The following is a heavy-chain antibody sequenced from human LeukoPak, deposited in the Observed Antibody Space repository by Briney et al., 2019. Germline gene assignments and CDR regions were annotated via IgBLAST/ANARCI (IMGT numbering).Heavy chain of an antibody. D-gene: IGHD4-17*01. CDR1: GFTVSSNS. Sequence: PGWSLRLSCAGSGFTVSSNSMNWVRQAPGKGLEWVSYISPRSSTIYYADSVKGRFTVSRDNAKNSLYLQMNSLRDEDTAVYYCARDLDYALDYWGQGTLVTVSS. J-gene: IGHJ4*02. CDR3: ARDLDYALDY. V-gene: IGHV3-48*02. CDR2: ISPRSSTI.